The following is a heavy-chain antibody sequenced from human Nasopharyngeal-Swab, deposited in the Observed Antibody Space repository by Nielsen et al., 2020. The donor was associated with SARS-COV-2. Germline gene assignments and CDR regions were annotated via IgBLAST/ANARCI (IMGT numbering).Heavy chain of an antibody. D-gene: IGHD3-3*01. CDR2: ISSSSSYI. CDR1: GFTFNNNN. CDR3: ARDGLDYDFWSAYFMDV. V-gene: IGHV3-21*01. Sequence: GYLRLSCAASGFTFNNNNFNWFRPAPGKGLEWVSSISSSSSYIYYADSVKGRFTISRDNAKNSLYLQMNSLRAEDTAVYYCARDGLDYDFWSAYFMDVWGQGTTVTVSS. J-gene: IGHJ6*02.